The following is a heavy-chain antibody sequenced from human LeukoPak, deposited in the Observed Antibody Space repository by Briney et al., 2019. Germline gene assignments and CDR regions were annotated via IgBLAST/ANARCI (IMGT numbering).Heavy chain of an antibody. Sequence: TSVKVSCKASGGTFSSYAISWVRQAPGQGPEWMGRIIPIFGIANYAQKFQGRVTITADKSTSTAYMELSSLRSEDTAVYYCARVVTPHDAFDIWGQGTMVTVSS. J-gene: IGHJ3*02. D-gene: IGHD5-18*01. V-gene: IGHV1-69*04. CDR2: IIPIFGIA. CDR1: GGTFSSYA. CDR3: ARVVTPHDAFDI.